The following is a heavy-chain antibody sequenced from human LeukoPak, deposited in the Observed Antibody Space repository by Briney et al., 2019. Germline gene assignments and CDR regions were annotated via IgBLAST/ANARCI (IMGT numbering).Heavy chain of an antibody. V-gene: IGHV3-23*01. J-gene: IGHJ3*02. CDR3: ARSRPATGTSRHPFDI. Sequence: PGGSLRLSCAASGFTFSSYAMTWVRQAPGEGLKWVSSISGSGGSTYSADSVMGRYTISRDNSKNTLYLQMDSLRAEDTAVYYCARSRPATGTSRHPFDIWGQGTVVTVSS. D-gene: IGHD1-1*01. CDR1: GFTFSSYA. CDR2: ISGSGGST.